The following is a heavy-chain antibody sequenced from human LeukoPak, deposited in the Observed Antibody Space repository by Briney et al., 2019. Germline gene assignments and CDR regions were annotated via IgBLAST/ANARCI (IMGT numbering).Heavy chain of an antibody. J-gene: IGHJ4*02. CDR3: AKAVGVIYMGIDF. CDR1: GFIFSNNG. D-gene: IGHD2-21*01. CDR2: IRGSAGNA. Sequence: GGTLRLSCAASGFIFSNNGMSWVRQAPGRGLEWVSSIRGSAGNAYYADSVKGRFTISRDDSTNTLYLQMSSLRAEDTAMYYCAKAVGVIYMGIDFWGQGALVTVSS. V-gene: IGHV3-23*01.